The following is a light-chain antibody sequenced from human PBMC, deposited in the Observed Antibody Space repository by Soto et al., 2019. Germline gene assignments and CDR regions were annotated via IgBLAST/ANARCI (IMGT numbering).Light chain of an antibody. V-gene: IGKV3-20*01. CDR3: QQYGSSPFT. CDR1: QSVSRY. Sequence: EIVMTQSPAALSVSPGGRVTLSCTASQSVSRYLAWYQQIPGQAPRLLIHGASTGAIGVPDRFSGSGSGTDFTLTISRLEPEDFAVYYCQQYGSSPFTFGPGTKVDIK. J-gene: IGKJ3*01. CDR2: GAS.